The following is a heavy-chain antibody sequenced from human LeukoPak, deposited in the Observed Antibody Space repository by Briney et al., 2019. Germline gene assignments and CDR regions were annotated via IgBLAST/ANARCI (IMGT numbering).Heavy chain of an antibody. CDR1: GFTFSSYA. CDR2: ISGSGGST. CDR3: AKARPIQPLDYYYMDV. J-gene: IGHJ6*03. Sequence: SGGSLRLSCAASGFTFSSYAMSWVRQAPGKGLEWVPAISGSGGSTYYADSVKGRFTISRDNSKNTLYLQMNSLRAEDTAVYYCAKARPIQPLDYYYMDVWGKGTTVTVSS. D-gene: IGHD5-18*01. V-gene: IGHV3-23*01.